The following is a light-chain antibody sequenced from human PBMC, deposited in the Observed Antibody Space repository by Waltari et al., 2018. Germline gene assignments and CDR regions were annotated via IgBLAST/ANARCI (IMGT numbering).Light chain of an antibody. V-gene: IGLV2-8*01. J-gene: IGLJ2*01. CDR2: EVT. CDR3: SSYADSNVL. Sequence: QSALTQPPSASGSPGQSVTISCTGTSGDIGAYNSVSWYQQHPGRAPKLMIYEVTKRPSGCPDRFSCSRSGNTASLTVSGLQTEDEADYFCSSYADSNVLFGGGTKLTVL. CDR1: SGDIGAYNS.